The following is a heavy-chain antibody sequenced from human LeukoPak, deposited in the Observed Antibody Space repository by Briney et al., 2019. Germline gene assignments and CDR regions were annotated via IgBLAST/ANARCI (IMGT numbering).Heavy chain of an antibody. Sequence: GGSLRLSCAPSGLTLSTYSMKWVRQARGRWLECVSSISSSSRYIYYADSVKGRFTISRDNAKNSLFLQMNSLRAEDTAVYYCARGNPGISAAGTPTDAFDIWGQGTMVTVSS. CDR1: GLTLSTYS. V-gene: IGHV3-21*01. CDR2: ISSSSRYI. D-gene: IGHD6-13*01. J-gene: IGHJ3*02. CDR3: ARGNPGISAAGTPTDAFDI.